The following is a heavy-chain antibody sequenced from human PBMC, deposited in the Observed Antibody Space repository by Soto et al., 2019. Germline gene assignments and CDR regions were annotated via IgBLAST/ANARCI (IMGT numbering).Heavy chain of an antibody. V-gene: IGHV1-69*12. J-gene: IGHJ6*02. CDR2: IIPIFGTA. CDR3: DRCWFLGIVLVPAALYGMDV. D-gene: IGHD2-2*03. CDR1: GGTFSSYA. Sequence: QVQLVQSGAEVKKPGSSVKVSCKASGGTFSSYAISWVRQAPGQGLEWMGGIIPIFGTANYAQKFQCRVTITADEATSTAYMELSRLRSEDTAGYYCDRCWFLGIVLVPAALYGMDVWGQGTTVSVS.